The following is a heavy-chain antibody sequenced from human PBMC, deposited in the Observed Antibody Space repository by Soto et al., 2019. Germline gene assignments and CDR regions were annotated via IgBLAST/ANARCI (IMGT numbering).Heavy chain of an antibody. CDR2: IIPIFGTA. J-gene: IGHJ6*02. Sequence: SVKVSCKASGVAFSSYAISWVRQAPGQGLEWMGGIIPIFGTANYAQKFQGRVTITADESTSTAYMELSSLRSEDTAVYYCAGGRYCTTGVCYNVLYYYYYYCMDVWGQGPTVTVSS. CDR3: AGGRYCTTGVCYNVLYYYYYYCMDV. V-gene: IGHV1-69*01. CDR1: GVAFSSYA. D-gene: IGHD2-8*01.